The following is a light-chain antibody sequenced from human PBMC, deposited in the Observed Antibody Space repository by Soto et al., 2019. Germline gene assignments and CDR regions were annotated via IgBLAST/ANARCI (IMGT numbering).Light chain of an antibody. V-gene: IGKV3D-20*02. Sequence: EIVLTQSPGTLSLSPGERLTLSCRASQSVSGKYLAWYQQKPGQAPRLLIFGASSRATGIPDRFSGRGSGTDFTLTINRLEPEDFAVYYCQQRANWPPLTFGGGTKVEI. CDR2: GAS. J-gene: IGKJ4*01. CDR1: QSVSGKY. CDR3: QQRANWPPLT.